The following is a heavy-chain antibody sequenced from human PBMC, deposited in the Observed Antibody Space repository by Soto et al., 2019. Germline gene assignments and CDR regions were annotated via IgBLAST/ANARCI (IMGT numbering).Heavy chain of an antibody. D-gene: IGHD3-10*01. Sequence: QVQLVQSGAEVKKPGTSVKVSCKASGYIFSNYYMHWVRQAPGQGLEWMGVFNPSGDATHYAQSFQGRVSVTRDTSTSTVYMELSTLTSEDTAVYYWARRGMSKIGFDTWGQGTMVTVSS. CDR3: ARRGMSKIGFDT. CDR2: FNPSGDAT. J-gene: IGHJ3*02. V-gene: IGHV1-46*01. CDR1: GYIFSNYY.